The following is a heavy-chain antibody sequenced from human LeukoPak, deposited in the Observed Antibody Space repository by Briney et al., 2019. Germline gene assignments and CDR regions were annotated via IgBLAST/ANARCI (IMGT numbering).Heavy chain of an antibody. Sequence: SETLSLTCTVSGGSISSYYWGWIRQPPGKGLEWIGSIYYSGSTYYNPSLKSRVTISVDTSKNQFSLKLSSVTAADTAVYYCARAGEPPYYYYYMDVWAKGPRSPSP. CDR2: IYYSGST. CDR3: ARAGEPPYYYYYMDV. J-gene: IGHJ6*03. V-gene: IGHV4-39*01. CDR1: GGSISSYY. D-gene: IGHD7-27*01.